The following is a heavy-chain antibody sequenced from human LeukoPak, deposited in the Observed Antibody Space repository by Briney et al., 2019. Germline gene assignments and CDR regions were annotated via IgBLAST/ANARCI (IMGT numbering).Heavy chain of an antibody. V-gene: IGHV3-53*01. Sequence: PGGSLRLSCAVSGFNVSDNYINWVRQAAGKGLEWVSVIYSGGKTYYADSVKGRFTVSRDISKNTVHLQMNNLRADDTAVYYCARDSRVATSRNYYYYGMDVWGQGTTVTVSS. CDR1: GFNVSDNY. D-gene: IGHD5-12*01. J-gene: IGHJ6*02. CDR3: ARDSRVATSRNYYYYGMDV. CDR2: IYSGGKT.